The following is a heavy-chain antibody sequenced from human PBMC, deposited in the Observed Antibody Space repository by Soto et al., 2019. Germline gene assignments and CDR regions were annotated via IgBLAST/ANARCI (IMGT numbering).Heavy chain of an antibody. CDR1: GFTFSSYA. V-gene: IGHV3-23*01. Sequence: GSWRLSCAASGFTFSSYAMSWVRQAPGKGLEWVSAISGSGGSTYYADSVKGRFTISRDNSKNTLYLQINSLRAEDTAVYYCAKDQKWKPKWLDTWGQGTLVTVS. J-gene: IGHJ5*02. D-gene: IGHD1-26*01. CDR3: AKDQKWKPKWLDT. CDR2: ISGSGGST.